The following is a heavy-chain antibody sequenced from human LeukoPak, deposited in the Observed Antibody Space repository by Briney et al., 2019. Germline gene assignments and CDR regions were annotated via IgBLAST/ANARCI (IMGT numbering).Heavy chain of an antibody. V-gene: IGHV3-23*01. CDR1: GFTFSSYA. J-gene: IGHJ4*02. CDR2: MSGSSGYT. CDR3: ATDTQLPFDY. Sequence: GGSLRLSCATSGFTFSSYAMSWVRQAPGKGLEWVSAMSGSSGYTYYADSVKGRFTISRDNSKNTLYLQMNSLSTEDTAVYYCATDTQLPFDYWGQGTLVTVSS. D-gene: IGHD2-2*01.